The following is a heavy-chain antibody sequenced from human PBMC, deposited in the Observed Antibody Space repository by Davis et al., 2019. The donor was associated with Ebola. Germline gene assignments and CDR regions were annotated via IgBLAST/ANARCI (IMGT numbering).Heavy chain of an antibody. CDR3: ARDGDYGDSLYYYYGMDV. J-gene: IGHJ6*02. Sequence: GESLKISCAASGFTFSSYAMHWVRQAPGKGLEWVAVISYDGSNKYYADSVKGRFTISRDNAKNSLYLQMNSLRDEDTAVYYCARDGDYGDSLYYYYGMDVWGQGTTVTVSS. V-gene: IGHV3-30-3*01. CDR2: ISYDGSNK. D-gene: IGHD4-17*01. CDR1: GFTFSSYA.